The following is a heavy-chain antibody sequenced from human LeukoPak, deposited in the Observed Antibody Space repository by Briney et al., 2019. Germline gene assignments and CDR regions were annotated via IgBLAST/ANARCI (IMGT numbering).Heavy chain of an antibody. CDR2: IYYSGNT. J-gene: IGHJ4*02. CDR1: GGSVSSGSNY. D-gene: IGHD3-16*01. CDR3: AREMMSTPRD. Sequence: SETLSLTCTVSGGSVSSGSNYGGWIRQPPGKGLEWIGHIYYSGNTNYNPSLKSRVSISVDTSKNQFSLKLRSVTAADTAVYYCAREMMSTPRDWGQGTLVTVSS. V-gene: IGHV4-61*01.